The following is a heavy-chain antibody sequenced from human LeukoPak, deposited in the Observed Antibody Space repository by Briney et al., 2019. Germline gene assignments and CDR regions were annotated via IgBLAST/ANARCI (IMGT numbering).Heavy chain of an antibody. CDR1: GDFISSSSYY. CDR3: ARRRYYDSTGYFE. Sequence: PSETLSLTCTVSGDFISSSSYYWGWIRQPPGKGLEWIGAVYYTGRTYYNPSLKSRVFISIDTSKNYFSLNLNFVTAADTAVYYCARRRYYDSTGYFEWGRGSLVTVSS. CDR2: VYYTGRT. J-gene: IGHJ1*01. V-gene: IGHV4-39*02. D-gene: IGHD3-22*01.